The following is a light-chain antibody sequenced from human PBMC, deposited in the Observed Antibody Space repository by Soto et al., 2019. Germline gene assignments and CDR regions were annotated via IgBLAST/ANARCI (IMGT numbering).Light chain of an antibody. CDR2: SNS. CDR3: GTWDDSLNGYV. V-gene: IGLV1-44*01. Sequence: QSVLTQPPSASGTPGQRVTISCSGSSFNIGSNTVNWYQQLPGTAPKLLIYSNSQRPSGVPDRFSGTKSGTSASLAISGLQSEDEADYYCGTWDDSLNGYVFGTGTKLTV. CDR1: SFNIGSNT. J-gene: IGLJ1*01.